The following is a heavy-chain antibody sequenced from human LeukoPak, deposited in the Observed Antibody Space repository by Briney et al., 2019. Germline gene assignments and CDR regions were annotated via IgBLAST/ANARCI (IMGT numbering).Heavy chain of an antibody. J-gene: IGHJ6*02. CDR2: IIPVFGAA. CDR1: GGTFSSYA. CDR3: ARTRSGCSSTNCYPYDMDV. D-gene: IGHD2-2*01. Sequence: SVKVSCKASGGTFSSYAVSWVRQAPGQGLEWMGGIIPVFGAANYAQKFQGRVTLTADESTNAAYMDLSGLRSEDTAVYYCARTRSGCSSTNCYPYDMDVWGQGTTVTVSS. V-gene: IGHV1-69*13.